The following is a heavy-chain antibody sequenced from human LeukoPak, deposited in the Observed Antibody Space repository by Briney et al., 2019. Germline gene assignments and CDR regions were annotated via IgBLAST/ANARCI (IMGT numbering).Heavy chain of an antibody. Sequence: GGSLRLSCAASGFRFSDYGMNWVRQAPGKGLEWVSYISSSGRTIYYADSVKGRFTISRDNAKNSLYLQMNSLRAEDTAVYYCARSEKVRGIIIDYFDSWGQGTLVTVSS. J-gene: IGHJ4*02. CDR1: GFRFSDYG. V-gene: IGHV3-48*04. CDR3: ARSEKVRGIIIDYFDS. D-gene: IGHD3-10*01. CDR2: ISSSGRTI.